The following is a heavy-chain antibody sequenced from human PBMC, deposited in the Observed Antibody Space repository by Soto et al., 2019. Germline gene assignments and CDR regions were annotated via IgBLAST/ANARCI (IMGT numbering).Heavy chain of an antibody. D-gene: IGHD1-26*01. CDR2: MNPNSGNT. V-gene: IGHV1-8*01. J-gene: IGHJ6*02. CDR3: ATILPEGGSISEYYYGMDV. CDR1: GYTFTSYD. Sequence: ASVKVSCKASGYTFTSYDINWLRQATGQGLEWMGWMNPNSGNTGYAQKFQGRVTMTRNTSTSTVYMELSSLRSEDTAVYYCATILPEGGSISEYYYGMDVWGQGTTVTVSS.